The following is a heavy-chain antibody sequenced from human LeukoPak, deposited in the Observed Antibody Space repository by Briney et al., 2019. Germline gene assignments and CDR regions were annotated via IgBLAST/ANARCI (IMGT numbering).Heavy chain of an antibody. Sequence: ASVKVSCKASGYTFTGYYMHWVRQAPGQGLEWMGWINPNSGGTNYAQKFQGRVTMTRDTSISTAYMELSRLRSDDTAVYYCARDQHIVVVPAAIGYYYMDVWGKGTTVTVSS. CDR1: GYTFTGYY. J-gene: IGHJ6*03. CDR3: ARDQHIVVVPAAIGYYYMDV. V-gene: IGHV1-2*02. CDR2: INPNSGGT. D-gene: IGHD2-2*02.